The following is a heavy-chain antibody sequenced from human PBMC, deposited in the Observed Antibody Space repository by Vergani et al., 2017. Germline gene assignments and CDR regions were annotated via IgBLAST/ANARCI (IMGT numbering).Heavy chain of an antibody. CDR3: ASGKYYSDSTSHFRGRYFDV. Sequence: QMQLQESAPGLVKASETLSLTCTVSGDSIISRSYYWGWIRQPPGKGLEWIGSIYNSGNGDSSSSLKSRVTISADTSKKQFSLRLTSVTAADTAVYYCASGKYYSDSTSHFRGRYFDVWGRGTVVTVPS. CDR2: IYNSGNG. J-gene: IGHJ2*01. D-gene: IGHD3-16*01. CDR1: GDSIISRSYY. V-gene: IGHV4-39*01.